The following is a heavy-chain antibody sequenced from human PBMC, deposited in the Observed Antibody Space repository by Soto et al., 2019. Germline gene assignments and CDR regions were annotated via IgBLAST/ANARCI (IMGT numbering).Heavy chain of an antibody. J-gene: IGHJ3*02. Sequence: GGSLRLSCAASGFTFSSYAMSWVRQAPGKGLEWVSAISGSGGSTYYADYVKDRFTISRDNSKNTLYLQMNSLRAEDTAVYYYANSVNIAAHDAFDIWGQGTMVTVSS. CDR2: ISGSGGST. D-gene: IGHD6-13*01. CDR3: ANSVNIAAHDAFDI. V-gene: IGHV3-23*01. CDR1: GFTFSSYA.